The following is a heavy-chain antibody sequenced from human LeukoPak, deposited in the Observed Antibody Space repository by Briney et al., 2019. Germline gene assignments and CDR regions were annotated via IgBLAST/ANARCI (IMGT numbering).Heavy chain of an antibody. CDR3: ARGPGGTIFGVVPTAPDY. CDR1: EFTFSNFA. D-gene: IGHD3-3*01. Sequence: GGSLRLSCAASEFTFSNFALHWVRQAPGKGLEWVAVISHDGSNKYYADSVKGRFTISRDNSKNTLYLQMNSLRAEDTAVYYCARGPGGTIFGVVPTAPDYWGQGTLVTVSS. J-gene: IGHJ4*02. V-gene: IGHV3-30-3*01. CDR2: ISHDGSNK.